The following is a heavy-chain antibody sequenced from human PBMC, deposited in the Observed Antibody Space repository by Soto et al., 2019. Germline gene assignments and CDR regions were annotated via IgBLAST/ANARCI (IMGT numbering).Heavy chain of an antibody. CDR2: IYYSGST. V-gene: IGHV4-59*08. J-gene: IGHJ5*01. CDR3: ARLIGNSWLDS. CDR1: ASPISRYY. D-gene: IGHD1-26*01. Sequence: SETLSLTCTVSASPISRYYCSLVRQPPGKGLEWIGYIYYSGSTNYNPSLKSRISINPDTSNNQVSLQLNSVTPDDTAVYYCARLIGNSWLDSWGQGTLVTVSS.